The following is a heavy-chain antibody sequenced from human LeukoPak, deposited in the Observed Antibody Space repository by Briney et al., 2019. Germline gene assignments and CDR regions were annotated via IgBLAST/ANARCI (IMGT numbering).Heavy chain of an antibody. CDR3: AREGRKDGYNLK. Sequence: SETLSLTCTVSGGSISTYYWSWIRQPAGKGLEWIGRIYTSGSTNYNPSLKSRVTISVDTSKNQFSLKLSSVTAADTAVYYCAREGRKDGYNLKWGQGTLVTVSS. D-gene: IGHD5-24*01. J-gene: IGHJ4*02. CDR2: IYTSGST. V-gene: IGHV4-4*07. CDR1: GGSISTYY.